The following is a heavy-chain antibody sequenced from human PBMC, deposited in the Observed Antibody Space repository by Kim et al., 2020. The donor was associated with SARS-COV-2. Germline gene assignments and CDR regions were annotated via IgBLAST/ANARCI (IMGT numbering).Heavy chain of an antibody. J-gene: IGHJ4*02. CDR2: ISYDGSNK. Sequence: GGSLRLSCAASGFTFSSYGMHWVRQAPGKGLEWVAVISYDGSNKYYADSVKGRFTISRDNSKNTLYLQMNSLRAEDTAVYYCARAGSAYCGGDCYYGDDWGQGTLVTVSS. CDR1: GFTFSSYG. V-gene: IGHV3-30*03. CDR3: ARAGSAYCGGDCYYGDD. D-gene: IGHD2-21*02.